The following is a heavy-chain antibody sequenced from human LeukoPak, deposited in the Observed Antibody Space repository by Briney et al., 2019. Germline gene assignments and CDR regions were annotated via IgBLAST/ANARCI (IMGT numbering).Heavy chain of an antibody. CDR3: ARGGVLRYFEEAFDI. CDR2: ISSSSGYI. V-gene: IGHV3-21*01. Sequence: GGSLRLSCAASGFTFSSYSMNWVRQAPGKGLEWVSSISSSSGYIYYADSVKGRFAISRDNAKNSLSLQMNSLRAEDTAVYYCARGGVLRYFEEAFDIWGQGTMVTVSS. J-gene: IGHJ3*02. D-gene: IGHD3-9*01. CDR1: GFTFSSYS.